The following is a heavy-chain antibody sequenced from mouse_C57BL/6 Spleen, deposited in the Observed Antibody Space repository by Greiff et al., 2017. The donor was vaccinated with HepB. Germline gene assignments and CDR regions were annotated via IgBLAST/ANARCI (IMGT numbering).Heavy chain of an antibody. V-gene: IGHV3-6*01. D-gene: IGHD3-2*02. CDR2: ISYDGSN. J-gene: IGHJ3*01. CDR3: ARVAQAFAY. Sequence: EVKLQESGPGLVKPSQSLSLTCSVTGYSITSGYYWNWIRQFPGNKLEWMGYISYDGSNNYNPSLKNRTSITRDTSKNQFCLKLNSVTTEDTATYDSARVAQAFAYWGQGTLVTVSA. CDR1: GYSITSGYY.